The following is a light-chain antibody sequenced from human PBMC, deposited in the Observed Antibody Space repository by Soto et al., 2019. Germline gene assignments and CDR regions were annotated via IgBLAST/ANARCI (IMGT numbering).Light chain of an antibody. CDR3: QQYETFSGT. J-gene: IGKJ1*01. CDR1: RSVSSN. CDR2: GAS. V-gene: IGKV3-15*01. Sequence: EIVMTQSPATLSVSPGETATLSCRASRSVSSNLAWYQQKPGQAPRLLMYGASDRATGIPARFRGSGSGTEFTLTISSLQSEDFATYYCQQYETFSGTFGPGTKVEI.